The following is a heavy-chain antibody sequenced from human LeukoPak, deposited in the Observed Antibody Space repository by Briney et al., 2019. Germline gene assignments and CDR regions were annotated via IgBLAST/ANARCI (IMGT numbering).Heavy chain of an antibody. CDR2: IYYSGST. D-gene: IGHD6-19*01. CDR3: ASSIAVAGPVDY. CDR1: GGSISSSSYY. Sequence: SETLSLTCTVSGGSISSSSYYWGWIRQPPGKGLEWIGSIYYSGSTYYDPSLKSRVTISVDTSKNQFSLKLSSVTAADTAVYYCASSIAVAGPVDYWGQGTLVTVSS. V-gene: IGHV4-39*07. J-gene: IGHJ4*02.